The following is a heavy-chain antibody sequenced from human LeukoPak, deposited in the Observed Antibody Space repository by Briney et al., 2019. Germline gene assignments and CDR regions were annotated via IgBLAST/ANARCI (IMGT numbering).Heavy chain of an antibody. D-gene: IGHD3-3*01. Sequence: ASVKVSCKVSGYTITTLYMNWVRQAPGKGLEWMGGFDPEDGETIYAQKFQGRVTMTEDTSTDTAYMELSSLVSEDTAVYYCATAPRVLEWLYLFDYWGEGPVLSVSS. V-gene: IGHV1-24*01. J-gene: IGHJ4*02. CDR3: ATAPRVLEWLYLFDY. CDR1: GYTITTLY. CDR2: FDPEDGET.